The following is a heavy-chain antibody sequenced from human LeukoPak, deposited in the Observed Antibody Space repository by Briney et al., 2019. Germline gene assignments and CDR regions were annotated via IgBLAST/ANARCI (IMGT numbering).Heavy chain of an antibody. CDR2: IYHSGTI. CDR3: ARVEEGYGSGRRGNFYYYYMDV. J-gene: IGHJ6*03. Sequence: SETLSLTCTVSGYSISSGYYWGWIRQAPGKGLEWIGSIYHSGTIKYNPSLKSRVTISIDTSKNKFSLKLSSVTTADTAVYYCARVEEGYGSGRRGNFYYYYMDVWGKGTTVTISS. V-gene: IGHV4-38-2*02. CDR1: GYSISSGYY. D-gene: IGHD3-10*01.